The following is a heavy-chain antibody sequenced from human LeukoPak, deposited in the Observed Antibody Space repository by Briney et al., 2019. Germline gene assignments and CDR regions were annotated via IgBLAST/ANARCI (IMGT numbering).Heavy chain of an antibody. CDR2: ISGSGGST. CDR3: AKDSPTYYYDSSGCLFDY. J-gene: IGHJ4*02. CDR1: GFTFSSYA. D-gene: IGHD3-22*01. V-gene: IGHV3-23*01. Sequence: GGSLRLSCAASGFTFSSYAMSWVRQAPGKGLEWVSAISGSGGSTYYADSVKGRFTISRDNSKNTLYLQMNSLRAEDTAVYYCAKDSPTYYYDSSGCLFDYWGQGTLVTVSS.